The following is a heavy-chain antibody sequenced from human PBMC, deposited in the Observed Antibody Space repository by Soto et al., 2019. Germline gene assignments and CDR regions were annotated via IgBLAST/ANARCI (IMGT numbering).Heavy chain of an antibody. CDR2: IPGDSGRT. D-gene: IGHD2-21*02. J-gene: IGHJ3*01. V-gene: IGHV3-23*01. CDR3: TMDPSGDHIGAFDF. Sequence: EVQLLESGGGLVQPGGSLRVSCAGAGFIFRNYAMTWVRQGPGKGLEWISSIPGDSGRTDYADSVKGRFTISRDNSKNTLYLQMYSLRGDDTAIYYCTMDPSGDHIGAFDFWGQGAMVTVSP. CDR1: GFIFRNYA.